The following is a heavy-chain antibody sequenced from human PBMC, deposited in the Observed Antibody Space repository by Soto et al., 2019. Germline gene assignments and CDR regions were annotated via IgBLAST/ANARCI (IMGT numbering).Heavy chain of an antibody. Sequence: SETLSLTCTVSGGSISHADYYWIWIRQHPGKGLEWIGYIYYSGGTYFNPSLESRVTMSVDTSKNQFSLNLNSVTAADTAVYYCARAMVRGVLGSWGQGTLVTVSS. D-gene: IGHD3-10*01. V-gene: IGHV4-31*03. CDR1: GGSISHADYY. CDR3: ARAMVRGVLGS. CDR2: IYYSGGT. J-gene: IGHJ5*01.